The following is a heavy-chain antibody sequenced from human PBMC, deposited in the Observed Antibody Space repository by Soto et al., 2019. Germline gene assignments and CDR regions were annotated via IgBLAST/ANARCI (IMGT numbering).Heavy chain of an antibody. J-gene: IGHJ6*02. CDR2: IDPSDSYT. CDR1: GYSFTSYW. CDR3: ARDRYLTGTTVGPRYYYYYGMDV. D-gene: IGHD1-7*01. Sequence: GESLKISCKGSGYSFTSYWISWVRQMTGKGLEWMGRIDPSDSYTNYSPSFQGHVTISADKSISTAYLQWSSLKASDTAMYYCARDRYLTGTTVGPRYYYYYGMDVWGQGTTVTVSS. V-gene: IGHV5-10-1*01.